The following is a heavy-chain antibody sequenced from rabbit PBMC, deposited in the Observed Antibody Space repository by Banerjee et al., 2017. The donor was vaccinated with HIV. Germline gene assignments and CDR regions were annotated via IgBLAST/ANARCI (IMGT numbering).Heavy chain of an antibody. CDR1: GFSFSSSYW. CDR3: ARDLAGVIGWNFDL. J-gene: IGHJ4*01. V-gene: IGHV1S40*01. D-gene: IGHD4-1*01. CDR2: IWTGSSGST. Sequence: QSLKESGGDLVKPGASLTLTCTASGFSFSSSYWICWVRQAPGKGLEWIACIWTGSSGSTYYASGAKGRFTISKASSTTVTLQMTSLTAADTATYFCARDLAGVIGWNFDLWGQGTLVTVS.